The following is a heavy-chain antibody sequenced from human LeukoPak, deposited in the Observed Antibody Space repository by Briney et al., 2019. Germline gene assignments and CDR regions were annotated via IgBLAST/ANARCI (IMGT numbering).Heavy chain of an antibody. J-gene: IGHJ4*02. CDR1: GFTFSSYG. CDR2: IWHDGSNK. Sequence: GGSLRLPSAASGFTFSSYGMHWVRQAPGKGLEWVAFIWHDGSNKYYVDSVKGRFTISRDNSKNTLYLQMNSLRAEDTAVYYCARDDYWGQGTLVTVSS. V-gene: IGHV3-30*02. CDR3: ARDDY.